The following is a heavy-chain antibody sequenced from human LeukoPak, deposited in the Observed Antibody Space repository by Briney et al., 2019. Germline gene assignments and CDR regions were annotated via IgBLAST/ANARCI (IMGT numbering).Heavy chain of an antibody. Sequence: GRSLRLSCAASGFTFSSYSMHWVRQAPGKGLEWVAVISYDGSNKYYADSVKGRFTVSRDNSKNTLYLQMNSLRSDDTAVYYCARDVVTYYDFWSGIDYWGQGTLVTVSS. J-gene: IGHJ4*02. CDR3: ARDVVTYYDFWSGIDY. D-gene: IGHD3-3*01. V-gene: IGHV3-30-3*01. CDR1: GFTFSSYS. CDR2: ISYDGSNK.